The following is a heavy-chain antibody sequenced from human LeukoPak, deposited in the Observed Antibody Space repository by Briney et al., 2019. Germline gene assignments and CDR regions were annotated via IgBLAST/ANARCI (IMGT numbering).Heavy chain of an antibody. V-gene: IGHV3-48*01. CDR3: ARDQAGSGYYDSSGYPFDY. D-gene: IGHD3-22*01. CDR1: GFTFSSYS. Sequence: GGSLRLSCVASGFTFSSYSMNWVRQAPGKGLEWVSYISSSSSTIYYADSVKGRFTISRDNAKNSLYLQMNSLRAEDTAVYYCARDQAGSGYYDSSGYPFDYWGQGTLVTVSS. CDR2: ISSSSSTI. J-gene: IGHJ4*02.